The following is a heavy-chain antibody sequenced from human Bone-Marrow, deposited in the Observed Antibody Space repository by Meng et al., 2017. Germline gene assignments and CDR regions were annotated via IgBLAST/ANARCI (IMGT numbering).Heavy chain of an antibody. J-gene: IGHJ4*02. V-gene: IGHV1-18*01. D-gene: IGHD6-19*01. CDR1: GYTFTHHG. Sequence: QVQLVQSGAEAKKPGASVKVSCKASGYTFTHHGISWIRQAPGQGLEWMGWISCYNGDTNYAQKLQGRVTMTTDTSTSTAYMGLRSLRSDDTAVYYCARDPSNTSGRYAYFDYWGQGTLVTVSS. CDR2: ISCYNGDT. CDR3: ARDPSNTSGRYAYFDY.